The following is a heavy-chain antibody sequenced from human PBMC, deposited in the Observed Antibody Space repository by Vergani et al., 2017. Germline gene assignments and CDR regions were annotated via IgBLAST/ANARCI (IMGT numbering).Heavy chain of an antibody. Sequence: EVQLVESGGDWVQRGGSLRLSCAASGFISSSYWMSWVRQAPGKGLEWVANVNQDGSEKYYVDSVRGRFTISRDNAKNSIYLQMNSLRAEDTAVYYCATPSYYYYRGMDVWGQGTTVTVSS. CDR3: ATPSYYYYRGMDV. CDR1: GFISSSYW. V-gene: IGHV3-7*03. CDR2: VNQDGSEK. J-gene: IGHJ6*02.